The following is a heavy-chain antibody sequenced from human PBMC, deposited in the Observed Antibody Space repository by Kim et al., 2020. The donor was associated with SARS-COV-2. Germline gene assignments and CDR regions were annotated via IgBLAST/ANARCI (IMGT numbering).Heavy chain of an antibody. CDR2: INAGTGNT. Sequence: ASVKVSCKASGYTFTSYIMQWVRQAPGQRLEWMGWINAGTGNTKHSQKFQGRVTITRDTSASTAHMELSSLRSEDTAVYFCARYGSGPFDYWGKGTLVTV. D-gene: IGHD3-10*01. V-gene: IGHV1-3*01. CDR3: ARYGSGPFDY. J-gene: IGHJ4*02. CDR1: GYTFTSYI.